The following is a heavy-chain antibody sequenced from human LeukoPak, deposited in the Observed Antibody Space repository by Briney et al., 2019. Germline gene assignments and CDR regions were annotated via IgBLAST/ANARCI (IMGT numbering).Heavy chain of an antibody. D-gene: IGHD1-26*01. CDR3: ASDSRSYYWANYFDY. V-gene: IGHV3-11*04. CDR1: GFTFSDYY. J-gene: IGHJ4*02. CDR2: ISSSGSTI. Sequence: GGSLRLSCAASGFTFSDYYMSWIRQAPGKGLEWVSYISSSGSTIYYADSVKGRFTISRDNAKNSLYLQMNSLRAEDTAVYYCASDSRSYYWANYFDYWGQGTLVTVSS.